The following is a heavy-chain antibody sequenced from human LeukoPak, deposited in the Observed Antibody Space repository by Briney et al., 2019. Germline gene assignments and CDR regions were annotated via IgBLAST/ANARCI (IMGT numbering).Heavy chain of an antibody. CDR3: ARTYYYDSSGYYPGLSY. CDR2: INPNSGGT. Sequence: GASVKVSCKASGYTFTGYYMHWVRQAPGQGLEWMGWINPNSGGTNYAQKFQGRVTMTTDTSTSTAYMELRSLRSDDTAVYYCARTYYYDSSGYYPGLSYWGQGTLVTVSS. D-gene: IGHD3-22*01. J-gene: IGHJ4*02. CDR1: GYTFTGYY. V-gene: IGHV1-2*02.